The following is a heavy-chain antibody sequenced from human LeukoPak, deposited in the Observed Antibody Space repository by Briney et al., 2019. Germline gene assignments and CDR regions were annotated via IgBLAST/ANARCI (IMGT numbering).Heavy chain of an antibody. CDR2: IFHSGNT. D-gene: IGHD3-22*01. CDR1: GDSITTPYY. V-gene: IGHV4-38-2*02. Sequence: SETLSLTFTVSGDSITTPYYWGWIRQSPGKGLEWIGSIFHSGNTYYSPSLKSRVTISIDTSKNQFSLRLNSVTAADTAVYYCARPGESSGYMWFYWGQGTLVTVSS. J-gene: IGHJ4*02. CDR3: ARPGESSGYMWFY.